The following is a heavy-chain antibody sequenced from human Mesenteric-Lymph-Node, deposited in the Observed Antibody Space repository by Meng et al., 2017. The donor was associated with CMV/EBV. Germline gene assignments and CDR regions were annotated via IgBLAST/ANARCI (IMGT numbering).Heavy chain of an antibody. V-gene: IGHV3-7*01. CDR2: IKQDGSEE. J-gene: IGHJ3*02. Sequence: GGSLRLSCAASGFTFRTFFMSWVRQAPGKGLEWVANIKQDGSEEYYLDSVKGRFSISRDNARNSLFLQMNSLSAEDTAVYYCARDAYCTADGCYSDDVFDIWGRGTMVTVSS. D-gene: IGHD2-15*01. CDR1: GFTFRTFF. CDR3: ARDAYCTADGCYSDDVFDI.